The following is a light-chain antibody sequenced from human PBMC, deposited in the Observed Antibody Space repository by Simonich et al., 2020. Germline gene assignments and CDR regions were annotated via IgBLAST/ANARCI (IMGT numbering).Light chain of an antibody. CDR1: ALPKQY. Sequence: SYELTQPPSVSVSPGQTARITCSGDALPKQYAYWYQQKPGPAPVLVIYKDSERPSGIPERFSGSSSGTTVTLTISGVQAEDEADYYCQSAYSSGTYRVFGGGTKLTVL. CDR3: QSAYSSGTYRV. J-gene: IGLJ3*02. V-gene: IGLV3-25*03. CDR2: KDS.